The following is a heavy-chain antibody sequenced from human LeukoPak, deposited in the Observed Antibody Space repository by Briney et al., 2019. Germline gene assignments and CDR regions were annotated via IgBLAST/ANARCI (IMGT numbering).Heavy chain of an antibody. D-gene: IGHD3-22*01. Sequence: SETLSLTCTVSGGSISSSSYYWGWIRQPPGKGLEWIGSIYYSGSTYYNPSLKSRVTISVDTSKNQFSLKLSSVTAADTAVYFCARGPYSYDSSGAFDIWGQGTMVSVSS. CDR2: IYYSGST. J-gene: IGHJ3*02. V-gene: IGHV4-39*07. CDR1: GGSISSSSYY. CDR3: ARGPYSYDSSGAFDI.